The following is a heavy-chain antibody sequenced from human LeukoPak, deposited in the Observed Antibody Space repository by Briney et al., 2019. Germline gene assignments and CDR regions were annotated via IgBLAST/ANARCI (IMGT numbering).Heavy chain of an antibody. J-gene: IGHJ4*02. CDR1: GFGFGIFA. V-gene: IGHV3-23*01. CDR2: IFGNGPGI. CDR3: AKDRTPDGFYSDDH. Sequence: GGSLRLSCAASGFGFGIFAMNWVRQAPGKGLEWVSVIFGNGPGIQYADSVKGRFSISRDNSENVLFLQMTSFRAEDTAIYYCAKDRTPDGFYSDDHWGQVTLVNVFS. D-gene: IGHD5-24*01.